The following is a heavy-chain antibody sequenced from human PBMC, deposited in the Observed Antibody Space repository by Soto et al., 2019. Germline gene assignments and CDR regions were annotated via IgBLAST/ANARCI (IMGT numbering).Heavy chain of an antibody. CDR1: GFTFSSYA. Sequence: PGGSLRLSCAASGFTFSSYAMHWVRQAPGKGLEWVAVISYDGSNKYYADSVKGRFTISRDNSKNTLYLQMNSLRAEDTAVYYCAINLGLDYWGQGTLVTVS. CDR2: ISYDGSNK. D-gene: IGHD7-27*01. CDR3: AINLGLDY. J-gene: IGHJ4*02. V-gene: IGHV3-30-3*01.